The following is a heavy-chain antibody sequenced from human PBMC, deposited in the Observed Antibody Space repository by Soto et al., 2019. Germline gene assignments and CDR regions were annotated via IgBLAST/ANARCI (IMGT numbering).Heavy chain of an antibody. CDR1: GGSISSSSYY. Sequence: QLQLQESGPGLVKPSETLSLTCTVSGGSISSSSYYWGWIRQPPGKGLEWIGSIYYSGSTYYNPSLKSRVTTSVDTSKNPFSMKLSSVTAADTAVYYCASTNDLLRYLERSYYFDYWGQGTLVTVSS. V-gene: IGHV4-39*01. CDR3: ASTNDLLRYLERSYYFDY. J-gene: IGHJ4*02. D-gene: IGHD3-3*01. CDR2: IYYSGST.